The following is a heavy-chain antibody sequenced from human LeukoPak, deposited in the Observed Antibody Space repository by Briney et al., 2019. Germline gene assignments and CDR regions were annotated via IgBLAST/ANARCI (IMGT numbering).Heavy chain of an antibody. CDR1: GFTFSSYA. D-gene: IGHD3-10*01. J-gene: IGHJ4*02. V-gene: IGHV3-30-3*01. CDR2: ISYDGSNK. Sequence: GGSLRLSCAASGFTFSSYAMHWVRQAPGKGLEWVAVISYDGSNKYYADSVKGRFTISRDNSKNTLYLQMNSLRAEDTAVYYCARAATNYYGSGSLFGYWGQGTLVTVSS. CDR3: ARAATNYYGSGSLFGY.